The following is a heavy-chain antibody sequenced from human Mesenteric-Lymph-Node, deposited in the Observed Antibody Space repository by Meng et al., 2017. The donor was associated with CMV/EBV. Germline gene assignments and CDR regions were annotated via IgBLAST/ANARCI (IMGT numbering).Heavy chain of an antibody. CDR2: INTANGNA. CDR1: GYIFNVYA. V-gene: IGHV1-3*04. CDR3: VRGWSTTETLDY. J-gene: IGHJ4*02. D-gene: IGHD1-1*01. Sequence: CKASGYIFNVYAIHWVRQAPGQRLEWMGWINTANGNAKYSDKFQGRVTITRDISARTAYMDLSSLRSEDTAVYYCVRGWSTTETLDYWGQGTLVTVSS.